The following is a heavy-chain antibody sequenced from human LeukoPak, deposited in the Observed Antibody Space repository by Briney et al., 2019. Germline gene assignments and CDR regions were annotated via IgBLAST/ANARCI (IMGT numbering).Heavy chain of an antibody. D-gene: IGHD6-13*01. CDR3: AHITGYSSSWTYYYYYMDV. Sequence: SGPTLVHPTPPLTLTCTFSGFSLSTSGVGVGWIRQPPGKALEWLALIYWDDDKRYSPSLKSRLTITKDTSKNQVVLTMTNMDPVDTATYYCAHITGYSSSWTYYYYYMDVWGKGTTVTVSS. J-gene: IGHJ6*03. V-gene: IGHV2-5*02. CDR1: GFSLSTSGVG. CDR2: IYWDDDK.